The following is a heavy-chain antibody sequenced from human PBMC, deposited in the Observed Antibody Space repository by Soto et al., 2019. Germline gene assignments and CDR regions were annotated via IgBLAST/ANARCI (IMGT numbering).Heavy chain of an antibody. V-gene: IGHV2-5*02. CDR3: ARSTKGDSFDY. J-gene: IGHJ4*02. CDR2: IYWDDDK. Sequence: QITLKESGPTLVKPTQTLTLTCTFSGFSLSSTGVGVGWIRQPPGKALEWLALIYWDDDKRYSPALKSRLTXTXXTSKNQVVLTMTNMDPVDTAPYYCARSTKGDSFDYWGQGTLVTVSS. D-gene: IGHD2-8*01. CDR1: GFSLSSTGVG.